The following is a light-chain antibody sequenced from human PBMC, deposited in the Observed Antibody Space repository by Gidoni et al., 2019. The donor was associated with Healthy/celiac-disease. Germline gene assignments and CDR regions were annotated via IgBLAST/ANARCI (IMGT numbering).Light chain of an antibody. V-gene: IGKV2-28*01. CDR1: QSLLHSNGYNY. J-gene: IGKJ2*01. CDR3: MQALQTPRT. CDR2: LGS. Sequence: DIVMTQSPLSLPVPPGEPASISCRSSQSLLHSNGYNYLVWYLQKPGQSPQLLIYLGSNRASGVPDRFSGSGSGTDFTLKISRVEAEDVGVYYCMQALQTPRTFXQXTKLEIK.